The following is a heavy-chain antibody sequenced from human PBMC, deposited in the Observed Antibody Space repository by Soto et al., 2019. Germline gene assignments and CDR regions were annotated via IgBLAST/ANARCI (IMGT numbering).Heavy chain of an antibody. J-gene: IGHJ4*02. V-gene: IGHV3-15*01. CDR3: TSLYYGH. Sequence: KPGGSLRLSCGASGFPFANAWISWVRQAPGKGLEWVGRIKSKADGGTTDYAAPVKGRFTISRDESQNTLYLQMNSLKTEDTAFYYCTSLYYGHWGQGTLVTVSS. CDR2: IKSKADGGTT. D-gene: IGHD4-17*01. CDR1: GFPFANAW.